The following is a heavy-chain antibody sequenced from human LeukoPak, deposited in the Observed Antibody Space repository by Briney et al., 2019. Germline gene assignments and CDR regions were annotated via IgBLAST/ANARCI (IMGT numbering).Heavy chain of an antibody. CDR2: ISSGGDYT. V-gene: IGHV3-23*01. D-gene: IGHD3-10*01. CDR3: XXXXRAGNYYARGLSGL. Sequence: GGSLRLSCAASGFLSNTYAMSWVRQAPGKGLEWVSGISSGGDYTYYADSVTGRFTISRDNSRNTLYLQMSSLKVDDTAVYSXXXXXRAGNYYARGLSGLWGRGTLVTVSS. J-gene: IGHJ4*02. CDR1: GFLSNTYA.